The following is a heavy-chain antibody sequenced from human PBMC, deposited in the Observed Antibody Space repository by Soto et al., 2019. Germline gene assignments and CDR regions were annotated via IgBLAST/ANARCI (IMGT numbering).Heavy chain of an antibody. CDR1: GGSISSYY. J-gene: IGHJ6*02. V-gene: IGHV4-59*08. D-gene: IGHD6-6*01. Sequence: SETLSLTCTVSGGSISSYYWSWIRQPPGKGLEWIGYIYYSGSTNYNPSLKSRVTISVDTSKNQFSLKLSSVTAADTAVYYCARGGEVRIAARLDYYYYGMDVWGQGTTVTVSS. CDR3: ARGGEVRIAARLDYYYYGMDV. CDR2: IYYSGST.